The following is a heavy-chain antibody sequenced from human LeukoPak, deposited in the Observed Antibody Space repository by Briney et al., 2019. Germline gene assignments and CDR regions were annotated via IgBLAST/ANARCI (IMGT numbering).Heavy chain of an antibody. CDR1: GFSFSSYW. CDR2: IKQDGSEK. Sequence: GGSLRLSCAASGFSFSSYWMNWVRQAPGKGLEWVANIKQDGSEKYCVDSVKGRFTISRDNAKNSLYLQMNSLRAEDTAVYYCASGGYSFFYWGQGTLVTVSS. D-gene: IGHD5-18*01. CDR3: ASGGYSFFY. J-gene: IGHJ4*02. V-gene: IGHV3-7*03.